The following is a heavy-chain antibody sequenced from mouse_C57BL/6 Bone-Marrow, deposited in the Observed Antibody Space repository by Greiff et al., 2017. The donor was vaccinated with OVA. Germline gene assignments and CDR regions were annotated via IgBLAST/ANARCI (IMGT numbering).Heavy chain of an antibody. J-gene: IGHJ3*01. CDR1: GYTFTSYW. V-gene: IGHV1-7*01. Sequence: QVHVKQSGAELAKPGASVKLSCKASGYTFTSYWMHWVKQRPGQGLEWIGYITPSSGYTKYNQKFKDKATLTADKSSSTAYMQLSSLTYEDSAVYYCAREIADWFAYWGQGTLVTVSA. CDR2: ITPSSGYT. CDR3: AREIADWFAY.